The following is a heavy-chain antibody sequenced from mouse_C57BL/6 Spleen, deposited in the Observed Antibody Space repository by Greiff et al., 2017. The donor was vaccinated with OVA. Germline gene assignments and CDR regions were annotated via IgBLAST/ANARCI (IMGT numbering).Heavy chain of an antibody. CDR3: ARWEYDYGYYYAMDY. D-gene: IGHD2-4*01. Sequence: QVQLKQPGAELVKPGASVKLSCKASGYTFTSYWMQWVKQRPGQGLEWIGEIDPSDSYTNYNQKFKGKATLTVDTSSSTAYMQLSSLTSEDSAVYYCARWEYDYGYYYAMDYWGQGTSVTVSS. J-gene: IGHJ4*01. CDR2: IDPSDSYT. CDR1: GYTFTSYW. V-gene: IGHV1-50*01.